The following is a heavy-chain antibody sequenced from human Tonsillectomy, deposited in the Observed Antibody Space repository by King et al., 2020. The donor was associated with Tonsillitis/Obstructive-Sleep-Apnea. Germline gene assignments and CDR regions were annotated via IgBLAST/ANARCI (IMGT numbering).Heavy chain of an antibody. CDR1: GFTFSTYW. D-gene: IGHD3-10*01. V-gene: IGHV3-7*04. CDR3: ARDGLRDGSGSYFWFDP. Sequence: VQLVESGGGLVQPGGSLRLSCAASGFTFSTYWMSWVRQAPGKGLELVANIIQDGSEKFYVDSVKGRFPISRDNAKNSLYLQMNSLRAEETAVYYCARDGLRDGSGSYFWFDPWGQGTLVSVSS. CDR2: IIQDGSEK. J-gene: IGHJ5*02.